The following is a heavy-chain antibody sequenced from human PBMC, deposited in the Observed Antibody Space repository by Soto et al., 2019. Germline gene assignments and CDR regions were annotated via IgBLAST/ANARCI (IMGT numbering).Heavy chain of an antibody. CDR1: GFTFSNYA. D-gene: IGHD3-22*01. Sequence: EVQLLESGGGLVQPGGSLRLSCAASGFTFSNYAMNWVRQAPGKGLEWVSSITSDGSTYYADSVKGRFSTSRDNSKNSLFLQVNSLRAEDTAVYYCAKDKSYDWGQGTLVTVSS. CDR2: ITSDGST. CDR3: AKDKSYD. J-gene: IGHJ4*02. V-gene: IGHV3-23*01.